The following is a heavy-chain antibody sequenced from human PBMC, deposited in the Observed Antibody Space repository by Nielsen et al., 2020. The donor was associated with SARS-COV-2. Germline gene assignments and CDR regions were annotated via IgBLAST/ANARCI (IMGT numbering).Heavy chain of an antibody. Sequence: GGSLRLSCAASGFTFSTHSMNWVRQAPGKGLEWVSSISSSSDYLYYADSVKGRFTISRDNAKNSLYLQMDSLRAEDTAVYYCARHPQDYGMDVWGQGTTVTVSS. J-gene: IGHJ6*02. V-gene: IGHV3-21*01. CDR1: GFTFSTHS. CDR3: ARHPQDYGMDV. CDR2: ISSSSDYL.